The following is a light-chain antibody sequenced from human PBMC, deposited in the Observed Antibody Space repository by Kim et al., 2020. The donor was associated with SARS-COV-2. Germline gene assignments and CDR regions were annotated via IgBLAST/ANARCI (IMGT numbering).Light chain of an antibody. CDR3: QQTYDPPYT. CDR2: AVS. Sequence: SASVGGRVTITCRASHSISRNLNWYQQKPGKAPNLLIYAVSKLQSGVPSRFTGSGSWTDFTLTISSLHPEDFASYYCQQTYDPPYTFGQGTKLEI. J-gene: IGKJ2*01. V-gene: IGKV1-39*01. CDR1: HSISRN.